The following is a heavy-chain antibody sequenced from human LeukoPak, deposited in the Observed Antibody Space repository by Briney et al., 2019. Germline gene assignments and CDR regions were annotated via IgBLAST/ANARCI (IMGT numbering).Heavy chain of an antibody. CDR3: TRDVGYKAFDI. V-gene: IGHV3-7*01. J-gene: IGHJ3*02. Sequence: GGSLRLSCAASESTFSWSWMTWVRQAPGKGLEWVAHIRSDGGEISYVDAVKSRFTISRDNAKNSLYLELTSLRAEDTAVYFCTRDVGYKAFDIWGRGTMVTVSS. CDR2: IRSDGGEI. CDR1: ESTFSWSW. D-gene: IGHD1-1*01.